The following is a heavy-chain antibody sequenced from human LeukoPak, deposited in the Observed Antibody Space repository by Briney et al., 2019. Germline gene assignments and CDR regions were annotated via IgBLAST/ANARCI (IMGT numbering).Heavy chain of an antibody. CDR3: ARGVTDYFGSGSPLGGY. V-gene: IGHV4-39*07. D-gene: IGHD3-10*01. CDR1: GGSISSSSYY. Sequence: PTETLSLTCTVSGGSISSSSYYWGWIRQPPGKGLEWIGSIYYSGSTYYNPSLKSRVTISVDTSKNQFSLKLSSVTAADTAVYYCARGVTDYFGSGSPLGGYWGQGTLVTVSS. CDR2: IYYSGST. J-gene: IGHJ4*02.